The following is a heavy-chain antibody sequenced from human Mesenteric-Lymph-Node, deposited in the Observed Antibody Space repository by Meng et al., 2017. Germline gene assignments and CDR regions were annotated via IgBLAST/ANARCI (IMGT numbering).Heavy chain of an antibody. CDR1: GVSISSNIR. J-gene: IGHJ4*02. Sequence: QVQLQESGPGLVQASGTLSLTCGVPGVSISSNIRWTWVRQPPGKGLEWIGDIDDSGSTNYNPSLNSRISISLDKSKNHFSLKVNSVTAADTAVYYCARGKQDAWELLAYWGQGALVTVSS. V-gene: IGHV4-4*02. D-gene: IGHD1-26*01. CDR3: ARGKQDAWELLAY. CDR2: IDDSGST.